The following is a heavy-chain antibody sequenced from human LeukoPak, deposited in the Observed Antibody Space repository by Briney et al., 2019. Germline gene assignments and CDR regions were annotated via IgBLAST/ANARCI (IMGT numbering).Heavy chain of an antibody. D-gene: IGHD3-10*01. V-gene: IGHV1-46*01. CDR2: ISPSGGST. CDR1: GYTFTSNY. CDR3: ARDRGILWFGELSGGNWFDP. J-gene: IGHJ5*02. Sequence: ASVKVSCKAFGYTFTSNYMHWVRQAPGQGPEWMGVISPSGGSTTYAQKFQGRVTLTRDMSTSTDYLELSSLRSEDTAVYYCARDRGILWFGELSGGNWFDPWGQGTLVTVSS.